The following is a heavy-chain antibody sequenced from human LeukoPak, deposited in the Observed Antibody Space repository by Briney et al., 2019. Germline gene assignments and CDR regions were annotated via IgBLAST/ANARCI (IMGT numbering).Heavy chain of an antibody. CDR3: VTGHYDSRMYFDL. J-gene: IGHJ2*01. CDR1: GFTFSTYW. Sequence: GGSLRLSCTASGFTFSTYWIHWVRQVPGKGLVWVSQIKFDGSLASYADSVKGRFTISRDNAKNTLYLQMNSLGTEDTAVYYCVTGHYDSRMYFDLRGRGTLVTVSS. CDR2: IKFDGSLA. V-gene: IGHV3-74*01. D-gene: IGHD3-16*01.